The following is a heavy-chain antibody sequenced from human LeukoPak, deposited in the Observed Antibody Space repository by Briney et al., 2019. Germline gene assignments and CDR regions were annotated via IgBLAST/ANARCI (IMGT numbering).Heavy chain of an antibody. CDR2: IYYSGST. D-gene: IGHD5-18*01. Sequence: SETLSLTCTVSGGSISSSSYYWGWIRQPPGKGLEWIGSIYYSGSTYYNPSLKSRVTISVDTSKNQFSLKLSSVTAADTAVYYCARVWSGLDTAMVLNWFDPWGQGTLVTVSS. V-gene: IGHV4-39*07. CDR3: ARVWSGLDTAMVLNWFDP. J-gene: IGHJ5*02. CDR1: GGSISSSSYY.